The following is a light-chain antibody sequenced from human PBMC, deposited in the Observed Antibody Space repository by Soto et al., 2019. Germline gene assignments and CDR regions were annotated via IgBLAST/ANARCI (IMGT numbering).Light chain of an antibody. V-gene: IGKV4-1*01. CDR2: WAS. J-gene: IGKJ2*01. CDR3: HQYYSPPPA. Sequence: DIVMTQSPDSLAVSLGERATINCKSSQSVLYSSNNKNYLAWYQQKPGQPPKLLIYWASTRESGVPDRFSGSGSGTDFTLTISSLXXEXXXXXYCHQYYSPPPAFGQGTRLXIK. CDR1: QSVLYSSNNKNY.